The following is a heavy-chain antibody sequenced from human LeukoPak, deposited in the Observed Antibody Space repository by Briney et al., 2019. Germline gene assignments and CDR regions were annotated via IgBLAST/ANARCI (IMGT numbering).Heavy chain of an antibody. CDR2: RHTTGST. D-gene: IGHD2-2*01. CDR1: GDSVTNSNYF. V-gene: IGHV4-61*02. Sequence: PSETLSLTCTVSGDSVTNSNYFWSWIRQPAGKRLEWIGRRHTTGSTNYHPSLKTRLTISEETSKNQFSLELRSVTAADTAIYYGARVAVKSAAMMYWFDVWGQGILVTVSS. CDR3: ARVAVKSAAMMYWFDV. J-gene: IGHJ5*02.